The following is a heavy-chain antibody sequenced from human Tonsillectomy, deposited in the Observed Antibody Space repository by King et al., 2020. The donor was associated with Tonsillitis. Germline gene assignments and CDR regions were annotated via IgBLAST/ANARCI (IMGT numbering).Heavy chain of an antibody. Sequence: QLQESGPGLVKPSETLSLTCTVSGYSINNGYFWGWVRQPPGKGLEWIASMFHSGTSFHNPSLKSRVTISVDTSNNQFSLKLTSVTAADTAGYSWSRPPHPPPRAPRSSPWR. CDR2: MFHSGTS. CDR1: GYSINNGYF. V-gene: IGHV4-38-2*02. J-gene: IGHJ5*02. CDR3: SRPPHPPPRAPRSSP. D-gene: IGHD1-14*01.